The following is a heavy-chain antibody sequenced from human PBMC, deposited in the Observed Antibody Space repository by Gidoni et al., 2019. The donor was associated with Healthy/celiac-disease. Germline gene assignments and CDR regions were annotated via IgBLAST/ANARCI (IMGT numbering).Heavy chain of an antibody. CDR3: ASSSSWLPAGAFDI. V-gene: IGHV3-53*01. Sequence: EVQLVESGGGLIQPGGSLRLSCAASGFTVSSNYMSWVRQAPGKGLEWVSVIYSGGSTYYADSVKGRFTISRDNSKNTLYLQMNSLRAEDTAVHYCASSSSWLPAGAFDIWGQGTMVTVSS. D-gene: IGHD6-13*01. CDR2: IYSGGST. CDR1: GFTVSSNY. J-gene: IGHJ3*02.